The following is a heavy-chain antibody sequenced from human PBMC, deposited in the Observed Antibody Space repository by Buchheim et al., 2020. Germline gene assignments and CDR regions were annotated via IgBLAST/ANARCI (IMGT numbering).Heavy chain of an antibody. V-gene: IGHV4-30-4*01. CDR1: GDSISSGDYY. CDR2: IYFSGST. Sequence: QVQLQEAGPGLVKPLQTLSLTGTVAGDSISSGDYYWSWIRQPPGKGLEWIGYIYFSGSTYSYPSLTSRVIILLDNSTNQFSLELSSVTAADTAVYYCARARRSGIQLWFFDFWGQGTL. D-gene: IGHD5-18*01. CDR3: ARARRSGIQLWFFDF. J-gene: IGHJ4*02.